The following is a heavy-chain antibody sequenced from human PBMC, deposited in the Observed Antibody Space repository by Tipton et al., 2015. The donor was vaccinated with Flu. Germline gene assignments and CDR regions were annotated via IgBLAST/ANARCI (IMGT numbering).Heavy chain of an antibody. CDR2: INPNSGGT. D-gene: IGHD3-9*01. Sequence: QSGAEVKKPGASVKVSCKASGYTFTGYYMHWVRQAPGQGLEWMGRINPNSGGTNYAQKFQGRVTMTRDTSISTAYMELSRLRSDDTAVYYCATLKPVLRDFDWLLRDPPPLGDWGQGTLVTVSS. CDR1: GYTFTGYY. V-gene: IGHV1-2*06. CDR3: ATLKPVLRDFDWLLRDPPPLGD. J-gene: IGHJ4*02.